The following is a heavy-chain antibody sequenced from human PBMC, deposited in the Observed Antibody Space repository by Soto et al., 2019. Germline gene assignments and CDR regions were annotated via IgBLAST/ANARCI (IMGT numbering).Heavy chain of an antibody. J-gene: IGHJ5*02. D-gene: IGHD5-12*01. CDR3: ARGYDWFDP. CDR1: GDSISSSY. V-gene: IGHV4-59*01. CDR2: IYYSGST. Sequence: QVQLQESGPGLVEPSETLSLTCSVSGDSISSSYWSWIRQPPGKGLEWIGYIYYSGSTNYNPSLNSRVTISLDTSKNQFSLKVSSVTAADTAVYYCARGYDWFDPWGQGPLVTVSS.